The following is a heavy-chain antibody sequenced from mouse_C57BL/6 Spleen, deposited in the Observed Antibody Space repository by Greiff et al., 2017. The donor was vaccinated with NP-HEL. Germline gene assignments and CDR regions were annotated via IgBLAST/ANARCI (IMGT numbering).Heavy chain of an antibody. D-gene: IGHD1-2*01. CDR1: GYTFTSYG. CDR2: IYPRSGNT. J-gene: IGHJ2*01. Sequence: VQLQPSGAELARPGASVKLSCKASGYTFTSYGISWVKQRTGQGLEWIGEIYPRSGNTYYNEKFKGKATLTADKSSSTAYMELRSLTSEDSAVYFCARYGYDGDFDYWGQGTTLTVSS. V-gene: IGHV1-81*01. CDR3: ARYGYDGDFDY.